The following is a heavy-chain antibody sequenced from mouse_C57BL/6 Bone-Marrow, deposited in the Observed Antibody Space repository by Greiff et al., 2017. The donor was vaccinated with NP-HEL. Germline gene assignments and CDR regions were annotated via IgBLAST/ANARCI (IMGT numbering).Heavy chain of an antibody. J-gene: IGHJ1*03. Sequence: QVQLQQPGAELVMPGASVKLSCKASGYTFTSYWMHWVKQRPGQGLEWIGEIDPSDSYTNYNQKFKGKSTLTVDKSSSTAYMQLSSLTSQDSAVYYCARSSYYGSSPFWYFDVWGTGTTVTVSS. D-gene: IGHD1-1*01. V-gene: IGHV1-69*01. CDR1: GYTFTSYW. CDR2: IDPSDSYT. CDR3: ARSSYYGSSPFWYFDV.